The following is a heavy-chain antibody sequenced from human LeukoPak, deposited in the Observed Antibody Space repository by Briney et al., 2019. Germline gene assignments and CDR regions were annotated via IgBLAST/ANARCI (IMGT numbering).Heavy chain of an antibody. CDR3: AKNLLGSGAYSWYFDL. Sequence: GGSLRLSCAASGFTFSSYGMHWVRQAPGKGLEWVAVIWYDGTNKCYADSVKGRFTISRDNSKSTLYLQMNSLRAEDTAIYYCAKNLLGSGAYSWYFDLWGRGTLVTVSS. D-gene: IGHD1-26*01. V-gene: IGHV3-33*06. CDR2: IWYDGTNK. CDR1: GFTFSSYG. J-gene: IGHJ2*01.